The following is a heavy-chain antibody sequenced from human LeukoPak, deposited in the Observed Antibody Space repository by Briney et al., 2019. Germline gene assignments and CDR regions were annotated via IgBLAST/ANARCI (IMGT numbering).Heavy chain of an antibody. J-gene: IGHJ4*02. CDR1: GGSFSGYY. D-gene: IGHD3-3*01. CDR3: AREGAGSGYSRYFDC. CDR2: INHSGST. V-gene: IGHV4-34*01. Sequence: SETLSLTCAVYGGSFSGYYWSWIRQFPGKGLEWIGEINHSGSTNYNPSLKSRVTISVDTSKNQFSLKLSSVTAADTAVYFCAREGAGSGYSRYFDCWGQGTLVTVSS.